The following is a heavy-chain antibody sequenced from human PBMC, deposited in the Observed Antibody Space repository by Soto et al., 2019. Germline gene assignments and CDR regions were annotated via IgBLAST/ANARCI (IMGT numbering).Heavy chain of an antibody. CDR2: INHSGST. D-gene: IGHD3-3*01. CDR1: GGSFSGYY. CDR3: ARLGATYYDFWSGYYPFDY. Sequence: SETLSLTCAVYGGSFSGYYWSWIRQPPGKGLEWIGEINHSGSTNYNPSLKSRVTTSVDTSKNQFSLKLSSVTAADTAVYYFARLGATYYDFWSGYYPFDYWGQGILVTVSS. V-gene: IGHV4-34*01. J-gene: IGHJ4*02.